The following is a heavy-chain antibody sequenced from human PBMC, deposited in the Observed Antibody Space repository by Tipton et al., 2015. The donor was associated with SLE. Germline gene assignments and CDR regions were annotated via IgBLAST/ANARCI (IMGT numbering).Heavy chain of an antibody. V-gene: IGHV3-30*02. CDR3: ATDGIRNGYSSGWSDY. D-gene: IGHD6-19*01. CDR2: IRYDGSNK. J-gene: IGHJ4*02. CDR1: GFTFSSYG. Sequence: GSLRLSCAASGFTFSSYGMHWVRQAPGKGLEWVAFIRYDGSNKYYADSVKGRFTISRDNSKNTLYLQMNSLRAEDTAVYYCATDGIRNGYSSGWSDYWGQGTLVTVSS.